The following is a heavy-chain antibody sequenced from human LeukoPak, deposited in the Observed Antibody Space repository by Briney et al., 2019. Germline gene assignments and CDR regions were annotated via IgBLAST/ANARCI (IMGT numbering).Heavy chain of an antibody. CDR1: GFTFISYG. CDR3: AKGMSGSYSVVDY. V-gene: IGHV3-30*18. Sequence: GGSLRLSCAASGFTFISYGMHWVRQAPGKGLDGVAVISYDGSNKYYADSVKGRFTISRDNSKNTLYLQMNSLRAEATAVYYCAKGMSGSYSVVDYWGQGTLVTVSS. CDR2: ISYDGSNK. J-gene: IGHJ4*02. D-gene: IGHD1-26*01.